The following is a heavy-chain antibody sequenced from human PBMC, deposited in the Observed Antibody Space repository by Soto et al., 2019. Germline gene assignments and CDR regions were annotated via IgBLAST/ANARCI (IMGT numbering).Heavy chain of an antibody. CDR2: IYSTGST. Sequence: SETLSLTCTVSGGSINTYYWSWIRQPPGKGLEWIGFIYSTGSTNYNPSLKSRVTISADTSKTQFSLHLSSVTAADTAMYYCARMGPRFQPHYFDYWGQGTLVTV. CDR3: ARMGPRFQPHYFDY. J-gene: IGHJ4*02. CDR1: GGSINTYY. V-gene: IGHV4-59*01. D-gene: IGHD3-10*01.